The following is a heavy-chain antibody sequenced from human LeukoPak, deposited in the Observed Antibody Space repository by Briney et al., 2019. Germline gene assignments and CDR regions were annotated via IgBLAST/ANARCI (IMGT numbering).Heavy chain of an antibody. CDR1: GGSISSSSYY. V-gene: IGHV4-39*07. D-gene: IGHD3-10*01. CDR2: IYYSGST. CDR3: ARSGLIRNWFDP. Sequence: SETLSLTCTVSGGSISSSSYYWGWIRQPPGKGLEWIGSIYYSGSTYYNPSLKSRVTISVDTSKNQFSLKLSSVTAADTAVYYCARSGLIRNWFDPWGQGTLVTVSS. J-gene: IGHJ5*02.